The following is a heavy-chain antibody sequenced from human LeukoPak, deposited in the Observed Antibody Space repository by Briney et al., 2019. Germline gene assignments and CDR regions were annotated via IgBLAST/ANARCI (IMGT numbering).Heavy chain of an antibody. CDR3: AKLSYGSGSAYFDY. CDR2: ISGSGGKT. CDR1: GFAFSGFA. Sequence: GGSLRLSCSASGFAFSGFAMGWVRQAPGKGLEWVSSISGSGGKTYYADSVEGRFTVSRDNSKNTLYLQMNSLRAEDTAVYYCAKLSYGSGSAYFDYWGQGTLVTVSS. J-gene: IGHJ4*02. V-gene: IGHV3-23*01. D-gene: IGHD3-10*01.